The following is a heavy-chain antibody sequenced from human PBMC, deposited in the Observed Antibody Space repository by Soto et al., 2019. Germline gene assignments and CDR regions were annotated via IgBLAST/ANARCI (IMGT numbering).Heavy chain of an antibody. D-gene: IGHD3-3*01. CDR1: GFTVSGYA. J-gene: IGHJ4*02. V-gene: IGHV3-23*01. CDR2: VSESGIGT. Sequence: EVQLLESGGGLVQPRGSLRLSCAASGFTVSGYAMSWARQAPGKGLEWVSSVSESGIGTYYADSVKGRFTIARDTSKNTLYLQMNGLTVEDTAVYFCARDKYDSDIDHWFSEFWGPGTLVSVSS. CDR3: ARDKYDSDIDHWFSEF.